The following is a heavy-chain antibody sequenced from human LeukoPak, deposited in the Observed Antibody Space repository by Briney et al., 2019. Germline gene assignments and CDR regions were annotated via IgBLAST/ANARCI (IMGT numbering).Heavy chain of an antibody. Sequence: SETLSLTCAVYGGSFSGYYWSWIRQPPGKGLEWIGEINHSGSTNYNPSLKSRVTISVDTFKNQFSLKLSSVTAADTAVYYCAREYIVVVPAAILRGYNWFDPWGQGTLVTVSS. J-gene: IGHJ5*02. CDR1: GGSFSGYY. CDR3: AREYIVVVPAAILRGYNWFDP. V-gene: IGHV4-34*01. CDR2: INHSGST. D-gene: IGHD2-2*01.